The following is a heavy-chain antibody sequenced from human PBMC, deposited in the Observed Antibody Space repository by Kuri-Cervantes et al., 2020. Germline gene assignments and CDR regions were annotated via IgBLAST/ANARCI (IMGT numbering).Heavy chain of an antibody. J-gene: IGHJ6*03. D-gene: IGHD2-2*01. CDR1: RLTLKNYW. V-gene: IGHV3-7*01. Sequence: GESLKISCAASRLTLKNYWMTWVRQAPGKGLEWVATIKPDGSEKFHADSVKGRFTISRDNAKNSLYLQMNSLRAEDTAVYYRARDSAVVPRYYYYYYYMDVWGKGTTVTVSS. CDR3: ARDSAVVPRYYYYYYYMDV. CDR2: IKPDGSEK.